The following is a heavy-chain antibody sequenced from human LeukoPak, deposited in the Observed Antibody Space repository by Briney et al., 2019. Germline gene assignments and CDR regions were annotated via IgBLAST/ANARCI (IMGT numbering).Heavy chain of an antibody. CDR2: INPNSGGT. CDR3: ARGGSSRVWSHDAFDI. J-gene: IGHJ3*02. CDR1: GYTFTGYY. V-gene: IGHV1-2*02. Sequence: GASVKVSCKASGYTFTGYYMHWVRPAPGRGVEGVGWINPNSGGTNYAQKFQGRVTMTRDTSISTAYMELSRLRSDDTAVYYCARGGSSRVWSHDAFDIWGQGTMVTVSS. D-gene: IGHD6-13*01.